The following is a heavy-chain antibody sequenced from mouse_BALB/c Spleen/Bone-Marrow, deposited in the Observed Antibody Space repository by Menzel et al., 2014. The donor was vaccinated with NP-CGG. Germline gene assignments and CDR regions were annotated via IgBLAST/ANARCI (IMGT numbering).Heavy chain of an antibody. Sequence: EVQLQQSGGGLVQPGGSLKLSCTASGFDFSRYWMSWVRQAPGKGLQWIGEINPESSTVNYTPSLKDKFIISRDNAKNALYLQVSKVRSEDTALYYCTRLTYYGLSDYWGQGTTLTFSS. CDR3: TRLTYYGLSDY. CDR1: GFDFSRYW. J-gene: IGHJ2*01. D-gene: IGHD1-2*01. CDR2: INPESSTV. V-gene: IGHV4-1*02.